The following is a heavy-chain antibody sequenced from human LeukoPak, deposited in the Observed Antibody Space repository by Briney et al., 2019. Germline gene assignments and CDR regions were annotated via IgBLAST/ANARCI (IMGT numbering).Heavy chain of an antibody. CDR3: ARVPYFDWLPPVFYFDY. Sequence: SETLSLTCTVSDGSISSGGYYWSWIRQHPGKGLEWIGYIYYSGSTYYNPSLKSRVTISVDTSKNQFSLKLSSVTAADTAVYYCARVPYFDWLPPVFYFDYWGQGTLVTVSS. CDR1: DGSISSGGYY. J-gene: IGHJ4*02. D-gene: IGHD3-9*01. CDR2: IYYSGST. V-gene: IGHV4-31*03.